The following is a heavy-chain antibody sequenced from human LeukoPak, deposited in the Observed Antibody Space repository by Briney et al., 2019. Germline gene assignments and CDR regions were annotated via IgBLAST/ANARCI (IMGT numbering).Heavy chain of an antibody. CDR3: AKSDLQTGTYIDY. J-gene: IGHJ4*02. CDR1: GFTFSSYA. V-gene: IGHV3-23*01. Sequence: TGGSLRLSCAASGFTFSSYAMSWVRQAPGKGLEWVSAISGSGGSTYYADSVKGRFTISRDNSKNTLYLQMNSLRAEDTAVYYCAKSDLQTGTYIDYWGQGTLVTLSS. D-gene: IGHD7-27*01. CDR2: ISGSGGST.